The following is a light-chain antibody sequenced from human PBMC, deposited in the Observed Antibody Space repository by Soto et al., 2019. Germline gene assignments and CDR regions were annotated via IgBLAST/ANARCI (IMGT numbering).Light chain of an antibody. J-gene: IGKJ4*01. CDR3: QQRSNWLT. CDR2: DAS. Sequence: EIVLTRSPATLSLSPVERATLSCRASQSVSSYLAWYQQKPGQAPRLLIYDASNRATGIPARFSGSGSGTDFTLTISSLEPEDFAVYYCQQRSNWLTFGGGTKVDIK. CDR1: QSVSSY. V-gene: IGKV3-11*01.